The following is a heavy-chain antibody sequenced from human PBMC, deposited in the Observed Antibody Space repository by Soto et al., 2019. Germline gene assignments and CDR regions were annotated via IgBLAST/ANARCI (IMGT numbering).Heavy chain of an antibody. Sequence: APVKVSCKASGYTFTSYGISWVRQAPGQGLEWMGWISAYNGNTNYAQKLQGRVTMTTDTSTSTAYMELRSLRSDDTAVYYCAKRPAALQDAYDSCDQGTSVIVSS. D-gene: IGHD2-2*01. V-gene: IGHV1-18*01. CDR1: GYTFTSYG. CDR3: AKRPAALQDAYDS. J-gene: IGHJ5*02. CDR2: ISAYNGNT.